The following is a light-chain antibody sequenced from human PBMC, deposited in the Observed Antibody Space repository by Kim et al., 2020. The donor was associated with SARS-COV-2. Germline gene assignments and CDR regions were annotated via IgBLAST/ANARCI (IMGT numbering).Light chain of an antibody. Sequence: LGQTVRNTCHADSLRSYYAGCYQQKPGQAPVLVIYGKNNMPSGIPDRFSGSCSGNSASLTTAAAQAEDEADYYGNSRDSSGNHHVVFGGGTKLTVL. CDR3: NSRDSSGNHHVV. J-gene: IGLJ2*01. CDR2: GKN. CDR1: SLRSYY. V-gene: IGLV3-19*01.